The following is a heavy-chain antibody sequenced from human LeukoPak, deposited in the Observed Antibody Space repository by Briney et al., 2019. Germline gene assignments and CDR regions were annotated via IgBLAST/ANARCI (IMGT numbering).Heavy chain of an antibody. V-gene: IGHV4-61*02. Sequence: SETLSLTCTVSGGSISSSSYYWSWIRQPAGKGLEWIGRIYTSGSTNYNPSLKSRVTMSVDTSKSQFSLKLSSVTAADTAVYYCARVVWLQWGTWYFDYWGQGTLVTVSS. J-gene: IGHJ4*02. CDR1: GGSISSSSYY. D-gene: IGHD5-24*01. CDR2: IYTSGST. CDR3: ARVVWLQWGTWYFDY.